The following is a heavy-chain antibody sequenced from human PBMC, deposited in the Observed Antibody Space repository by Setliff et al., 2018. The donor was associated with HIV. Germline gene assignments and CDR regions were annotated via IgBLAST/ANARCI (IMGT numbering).Heavy chain of an antibody. J-gene: IGHJ5*01. CDR1: GGSISSGTYY. CDR3: AMLDTGDYFRNNWFDS. D-gene: IGHD2-21*02. Sequence: SETLSLTCTVSGGSISSGTYYWSWIRQPAGKGLEWIGHIYTDGSTNFNPSLRSRVTISADTPKNQLSLKLTSVTAADTAVYYCAMLDTGDYFRNNWFDSWGQGTLVTVSS. V-gene: IGHV4-61*09. CDR2: IYTDGST.